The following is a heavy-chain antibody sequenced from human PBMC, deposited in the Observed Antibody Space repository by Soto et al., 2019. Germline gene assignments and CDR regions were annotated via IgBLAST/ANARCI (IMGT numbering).Heavy chain of an antibody. Sequence: PSETLSLTCTVSVGSISSSSYYWGWIRQPPGKGLEWIGSIYYSGSTYYNPSLKSRVTISVDTSKNQFSLKLSSVTAADTAVYYCARPPGLNRAWYFDLWGRGTLVTVSS. D-gene: IGHD2-8*01. CDR2: IYYSGST. CDR1: VGSISSSSYY. J-gene: IGHJ2*01. CDR3: ARPPGLNRAWYFDL. V-gene: IGHV4-39*01.